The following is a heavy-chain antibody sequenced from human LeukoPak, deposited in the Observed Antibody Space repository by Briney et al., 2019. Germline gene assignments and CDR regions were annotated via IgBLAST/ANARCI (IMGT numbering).Heavy chain of an antibody. J-gene: IGHJ6*03. CDR1: GGSIMSSSNY. CDR3: ARTRPGSNWPNYYYYYMDV. Sequence: PSETLSLTCSVSGGSIMSSSNYWGWTRQPPGKGLEWIGNIYYTGSTYYSPSLKSRVTISLDPSKNYFSLKLTSVTAADTAVYYCARTRPGSNWPNYYYYYMDVWGKGTTVSVTS. CDR2: IYYTGST. D-gene: IGHD6-13*01. V-gene: IGHV4-39*07.